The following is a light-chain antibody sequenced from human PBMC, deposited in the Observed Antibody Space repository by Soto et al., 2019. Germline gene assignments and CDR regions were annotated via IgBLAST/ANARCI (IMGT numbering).Light chain of an antibody. CDR1: SSDVGSYNR. J-gene: IGLJ3*02. Sequence: QSVLTQPSSVSGSLGQSVTISCTGTSSDVGSYNRVSWYQQFPGTAPKLMIYEVSNRPSGVPDRFSGSKSGNTASLTISGLQAEDEADYYCSSYTSSSTGVFGGGTKVTVL. V-gene: IGLV2-18*02. CDR3: SSYTSSSTGV. CDR2: EVS.